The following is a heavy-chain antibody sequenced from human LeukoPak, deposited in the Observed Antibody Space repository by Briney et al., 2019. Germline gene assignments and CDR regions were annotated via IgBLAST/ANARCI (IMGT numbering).Heavy chain of an antibody. CDR3: ARESGATTDFQH. V-gene: IGHV3-21*01. J-gene: IGHJ1*01. CDR1: GFTFSSYS. Sequence: SGGSLRLSCVASGFTFSSYSMNWVRQAPGKGLEWVSSISSSSSYIYYADSVKGRFTISRDNAKNSLYLQMNSLRAEDTAVYYCARESGATTDFQHWGQGTLVTVSS. CDR2: ISSSSSYI. D-gene: IGHD1-26*01.